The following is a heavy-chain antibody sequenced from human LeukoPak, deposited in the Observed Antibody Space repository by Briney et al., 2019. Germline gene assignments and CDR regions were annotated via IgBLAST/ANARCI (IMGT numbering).Heavy chain of an antibody. Sequence: GGSLRFSCAASRFTFSNYWMHWVRQAPGKGLVWVSFIYSDNTHYSDSVKGRFTISRDNSKNTLYLQMNSLRAEDTAVYYCARRAGAYSHPYDYWGQGTLVTVSS. CDR2: IYSDNT. CDR3: ARRAGAYSHPYDY. D-gene: IGHD4/OR15-4a*01. J-gene: IGHJ4*02. CDR1: RFTFSNYW. V-gene: IGHV3-53*01.